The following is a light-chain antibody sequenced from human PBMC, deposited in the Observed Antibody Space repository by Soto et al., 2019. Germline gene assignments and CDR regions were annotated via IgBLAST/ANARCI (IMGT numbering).Light chain of an antibody. CDR3: QQYKDYPLT. J-gene: IGKJ4*01. V-gene: IGKV1-16*02. CDR1: QDIINR. CDR2: AAS. Sequence: DLPMTQSPSSLSASVGDRITITCRASQDIINRLVWFQQKPGKAPKSLIYAASNLQSGVPSKFSGSGSGTDFTLTISSLQPEDFATYYCQQYKDYPLTFGGGTRVEIK.